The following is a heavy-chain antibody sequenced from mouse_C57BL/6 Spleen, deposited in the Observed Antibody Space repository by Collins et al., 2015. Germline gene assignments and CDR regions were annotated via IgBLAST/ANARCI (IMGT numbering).Heavy chain of an antibody. D-gene: IGHD4-1*02. V-gene: IGHV1-87*01. Sequence: QVQLQQSGAELARPGASVKLSCKASGYTFTSYWMQWVKQSPGQGLEWIGAIYPGDGDTRYTQKFKGKATLTADKSSSTAYMQLSSLASEDSAVYYCARWGPTGAYWGQGTLVTVS. CDR1: GYTFTSYW. J-gene: IGHJ3*01. CDR2: IYPGDGDT. CDR3: ARWGPTGAY.